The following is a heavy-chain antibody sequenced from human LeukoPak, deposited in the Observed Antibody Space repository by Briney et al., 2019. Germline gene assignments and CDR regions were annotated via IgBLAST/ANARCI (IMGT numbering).Heavy chain of an antibody. J-gene: IGHJ4*02. CDR3: ASSVRGRIAVAGPLVPYYFDY. CDR1: GASLSGHY. Sequence: SETLSLTCTVSGASLSGHYWNWIRQPPARELDWIGYFYYSGSNNYNHSLKSRVTISVDTSKNHFSLKLRSVNAADTAVYYCASSVRGRIAVAGPLVPYYFDYWGQGTLVTVSS. D-gene: IGHD6-19*01. V-gene: IGHV4-59*11. CDR2: FYYSGSN.